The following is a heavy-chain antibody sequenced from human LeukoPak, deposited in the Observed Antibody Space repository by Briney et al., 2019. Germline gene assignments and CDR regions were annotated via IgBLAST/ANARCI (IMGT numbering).Heavy chain of an antibody. V-gene: IGHV5-51*01. CDR1: GYSFTNYW. J-gene: IGHJ3*02. Sequence: GESLKISCKGSGYSFTNYWIGWVRQTPGKGLEWMGIIYPGDSDTRYSPSFQGQVTISADKSISTAYLQWSSLKASDTAMYYCARRPGYSSSWNDAFDIWGQGTMVTVSS. D-gene: IGHD6-13*01. CDR2: IYPGDSDT. CDR3: ARRPGYSSSWNDAFDI.